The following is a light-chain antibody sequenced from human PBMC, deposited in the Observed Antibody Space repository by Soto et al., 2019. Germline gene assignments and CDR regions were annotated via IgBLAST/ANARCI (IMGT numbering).Light chain of an antibody. CDR3: QQSYMDPIT. V-gene: IGKV1-39*01. CDR2: DAS. Sequence: DIQMTQSPGALSASVGSGCTITCLASQSISTYLNWYQKKPGKAPNLLIYDASRLQSGVPSRFSGSGGGTDFTLSISSVQPEDFATYFCQQSYMDPITFGQGTRLEIK. J-gene: IGKJ5*01. CDR1: QSISTY.